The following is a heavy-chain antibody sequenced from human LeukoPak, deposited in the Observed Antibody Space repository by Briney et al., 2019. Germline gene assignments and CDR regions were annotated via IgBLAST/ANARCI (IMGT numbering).Heavy chain of an antibody. V-gene: IGHV3-66*01. CDR2: IYSGAGT. J-gene: IGHJ4*02. CDR1: GFTVSSNY. Sequence: SGGSLRLSCAASGFTVSSNYMSWVRQAPGKGLEWVSIIYSGAGTHYADSVKGRFTISRDNSKNTVYLQMNSLRAEDTAVYYCAREGMGYFDYWGQGTLVTVSS. CDR3: AREGMGYFDY. D-gene: IGHD5-24*01.